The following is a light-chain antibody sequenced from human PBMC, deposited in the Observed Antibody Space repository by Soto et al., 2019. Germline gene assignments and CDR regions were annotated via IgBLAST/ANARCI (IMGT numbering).Light chain of an antibody. CDR3: SSYGGSNNYVL. J-gene: IGLJ2*01. V-gene: IGLV2-8*01. Sequence: QSALTQPPSASGSPGQSVTISCTGTSSDVGAYNYVSWYQQHPGKAPKLMIYDVTKRPSGVPDRFSDSKSGNTASLIVSGLQAEDEGHYYCSSYGGSNNYVLFGGGTKLTVL. CDR1: SSDVGAYNY. CDR2: DVT.